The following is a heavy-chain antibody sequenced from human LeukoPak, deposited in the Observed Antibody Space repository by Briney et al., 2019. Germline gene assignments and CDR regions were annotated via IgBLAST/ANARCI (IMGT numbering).Heavy chain of an antibody. CDR2: IYSGGST. V-gene: IGHV3-53*01. Sequence: GGSLRLSCAASGFTASSNYMSWVRQAPGKGLEWVSVIYSGGSTYYADSVKGRFTISRDNSKNTLYLQMNSLRAEDTAVYYCASQKEYYYDSSGYYHDAFDIWGQGTMVTVSS. CDR3: ASQKEYYYDSSGYYHDAFDI. CDR1: GFTASSNY. D-gene: IGHD3-22*01. J-gene: IGHJ3*02.